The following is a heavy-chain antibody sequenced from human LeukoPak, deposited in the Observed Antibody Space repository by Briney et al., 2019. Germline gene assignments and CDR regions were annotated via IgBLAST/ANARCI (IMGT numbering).Heavy chain of an antibody. D-gene: IGHD3-22*01. CDR2: IYYSGSA. CDR3: AREGMIATGREPAEI. J-gene: IGHJ3*02. V-gene: IGHV4-59*01. CDR1: GSSISSSY. Sequence: PSEALSLTCSVSGSSISSSYWSWIRQAPGKGLEWIGQIYYSGSANYNPSLKSRVTISVDTSKNQFSLKLSSVTAADTAVYYCAREGMIATGREPAEIWGQGTMVTVSS.